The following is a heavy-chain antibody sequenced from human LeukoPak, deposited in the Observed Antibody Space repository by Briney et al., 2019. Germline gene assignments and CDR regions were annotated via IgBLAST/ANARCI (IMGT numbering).Heavy chain of an antibody. J-gene: IGHJ6*03. D-gene: IGHD5-18*01. Sequence: GGSLRLSCAASGFTFSSYGMHWVRQAPGKGLEWVAFIRYDGSNKYYADSVKGRFTISRDNSKNTLSLQMSSLRAEDTAVYYCARDIREYSYGLKYYYYYYMDVWGKGTTVTVSS. CDR1: GFTFSSYG. CDR3: ARDIREYSYGLKYYYYYYMDV. CDR2: IRYDGSNK. V-gene: IGHV3-30*02.